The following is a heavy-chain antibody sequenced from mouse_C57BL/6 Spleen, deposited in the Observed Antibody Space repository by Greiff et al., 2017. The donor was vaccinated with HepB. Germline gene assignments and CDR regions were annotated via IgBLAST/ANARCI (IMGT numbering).Heavy chain of an antibody. CDR3: ARNYYGAMDY. Sequence: VHVKQSGPELVKPGASVKIPCKASGYTFTDYNMDWVKQSHGKSLEWIGDINPNNGGTIYNQKFKGKATLTVDKSSSTAYMELRSLTSDDTAVYYCARNYYGAMDYWGQGTSVTVSS. CDR2: INPNNGGT. D-gene: IGHD1-1*01. V-gene: IGHV1-18*01. CDR1: GYTFTDYN. J-gene: IGHJ4*01.